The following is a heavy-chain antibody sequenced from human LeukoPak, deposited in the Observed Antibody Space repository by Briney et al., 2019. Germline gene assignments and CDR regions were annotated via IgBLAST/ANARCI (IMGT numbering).Heavy chain of an antibody. CDR2: IYPGDSDT. V-gene: IGHV5-51*01. J-gene: IGHJ3*02. CDR3: AKGWTANALDAFDI. CDR1: GYSFTTFW. Sequence: GESLKISCKGSGYSFTTFWIGWVRQVPGKGLEWMGIIYPGDSDTRYSPSFQGQVTISADKSISTACLQWSSLKASDTAMYYCAKGWTANALDAFDIWGQGTMVTVSS. D-gene: IGHD5-18*01.